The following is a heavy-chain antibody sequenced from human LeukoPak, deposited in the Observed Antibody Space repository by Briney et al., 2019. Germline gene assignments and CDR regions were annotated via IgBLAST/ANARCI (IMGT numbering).Heavy chain of an antibody. CDR2: IVPIFGTP. Sequence: ASVKVSCKVTGGTPSNHAFVWVRQAPGQGLEWMGGIVPIFGTPDYAQKVQGRVTFTTDESTSTAYMELTSLRSEDTAIYYCARYHGNSGDGFDPWGQGTLVTASS. CDR3: ARYHGNSGDGFDP. CDR1: GGTPSNHA. J-gene: IGHJ5*02. V-gene: IGHV1-69*05. D-gene: IGHD6-25*01.